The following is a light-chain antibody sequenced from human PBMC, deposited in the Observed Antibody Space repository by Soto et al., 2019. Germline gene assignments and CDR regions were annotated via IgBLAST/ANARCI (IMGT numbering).Light chain of an antibody. V-gene: IGKV3-20*01. CDR1: QSVSSSY. Sequence: EIVLTQSPGTLSLSPGERATLSCRASQSVSSSYLAWYQQKPGQAPRLLIYDASSRATGIPYRFSGSGSGTDFTLTISRLEPEDFAVYYCQQYGSSSYTFGQGTKLEIK. J-gene: IGKJ2*01. CDR2: DAS. CDR3: QQYGSSSYT.